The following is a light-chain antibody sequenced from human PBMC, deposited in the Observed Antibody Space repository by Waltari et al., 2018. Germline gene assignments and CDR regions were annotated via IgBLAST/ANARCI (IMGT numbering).Light chain of an antibody. V-gene: IGKV1-33*01. J-gene: IGKJ2*01. CDR1: QDISNY. CDR3: QQYDNLPYT. Sequence: DIQMTQSPSSLSASVGDRVTITCQASQDISNYLNWYQQKPGKAPKLLIYDASNLETGVPSSFSGSGSGTDFTFTISSLQPEDIATYYCQQYDNLPYTFGQGTKLEI. CDR2: DAS.